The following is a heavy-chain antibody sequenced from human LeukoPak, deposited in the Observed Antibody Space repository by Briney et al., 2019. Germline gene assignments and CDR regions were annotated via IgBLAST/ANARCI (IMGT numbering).Heavy chain of an antibody. Sequence: SETLSLTCTVSGGSISNYYWSCIRQPPGKGLEWIGHIYSTGSTTYSPSLKSRVIMSADTSKNQFSLKVTSVTAADTAVYYCARHRPEGSYPLDSWGQRALVTVSS. J-gene: IGHJ4*02. CDR1: GGSISNYY. CDR3: ARHRPEGSYPLDS. CDR2: IYSTGST. V-gene: IGHV4-59*08.